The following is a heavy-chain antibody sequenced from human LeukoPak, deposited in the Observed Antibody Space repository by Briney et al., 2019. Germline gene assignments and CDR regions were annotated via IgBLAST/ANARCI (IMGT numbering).Heavy chain of an antibody. V-gene: IGHV4-59*11. D-gene: IGHD5-18*01. CDR1: SGSINNHY. CDR2: IYDSWNT. J-gene: IGHJ4*02. Sequence: SETLSLTCIVSSGSINNHYWSWIRQPPGTGLEWIGYIYDSWNTNYNPSLKSRVTISIDTSKNQFSLNLTSVTAADTAVYYCARDQIGYGLDYWGQGTLVTVSS. CDR3: ARDQIGYGLDY.